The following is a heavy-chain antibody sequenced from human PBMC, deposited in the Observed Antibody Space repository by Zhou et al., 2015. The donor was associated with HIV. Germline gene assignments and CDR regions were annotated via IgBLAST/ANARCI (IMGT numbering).Heavy chain of an antibody. Sequence: QVQLVQSGAEVKRPGSSVKVSCKASGGTFSSYAISWVRQAPGQGLEWMGGIIPIFGTANYAQKFQGRVTITADESTSTAYMELSSLRSEDTAVYYCARVVLAAAGMDYFDYWGQGTLVTVSS. CDR1: GGTFSSYA. J-gene: IGHJ4*02. CDR2: IIPIFGTA. D-gene: IGHD6-13*01. V-gene: IGHV1-69*12. CDR3: ARVVLAAAGMDYFDY.